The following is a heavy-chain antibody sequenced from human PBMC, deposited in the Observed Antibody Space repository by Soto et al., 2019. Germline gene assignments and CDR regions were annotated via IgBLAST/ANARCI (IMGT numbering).Heavy chain of an antibody. V-gene: IGHV1-18*01. J-gene: IGHJ3*02. D-gene: IGHD3-22*01. CDR2: ISAYNGNT. CDR1: GYTFTSYG. CDR3: AVLHSSGPTSGAFDI. Sequence: QVQLVQSGAEVKKPGASVTVSCKASGYTFTSYGISWVRQAPGQGLAWMGWISAYNGNTNYAQKLQGTVTMTTDTAPSTAYMELRSLRSDDTAVYSCAVLHSSGPTSGAFDIWGQGTMVTVSS.